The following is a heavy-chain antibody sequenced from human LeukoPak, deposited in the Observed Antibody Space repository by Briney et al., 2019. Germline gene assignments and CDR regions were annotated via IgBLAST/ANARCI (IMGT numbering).Heavy chain of an antibody. CDR2: IVPIFGTA. D-gene: IGHD2-15*01. CDR1: GGTFSSYA. CDR3: ARVRVVVAATRINWFDP. Sequence: GASVKVSCKASGGTFSSYAISWVRQAPGQGLEWMGGIVPIFGTANYAQKFQGRVTITADESTGTAYMELSSLRSEDTAVYYCARVRVVVAATRINWFDPWGQGTLVTVSS. V-gene: IGHV1-69*13. J-gene: IGHJ5*02.